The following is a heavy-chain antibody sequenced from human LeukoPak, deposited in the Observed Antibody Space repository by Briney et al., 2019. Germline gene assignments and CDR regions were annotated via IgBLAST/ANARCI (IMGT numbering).Heavy chain of an antibody. J-gene: IGHJ4*02. CDR3: ATRRGFELFFDL. CDR1: GPFIKTYY. Sequence: SETLSLTCTVSGPFIKTYYWSWIWHVPGKGLEWIGHIYDSGNTNSNPSLKSRVTILADTSKSQFSLKLNSVTAADTVVYFCATRRGFELFFDLWGPGTRVTVSS. V-gene: IGHV4-59*01. CDR2: IYDSGNT. D-gene: IGHD3-10*01.